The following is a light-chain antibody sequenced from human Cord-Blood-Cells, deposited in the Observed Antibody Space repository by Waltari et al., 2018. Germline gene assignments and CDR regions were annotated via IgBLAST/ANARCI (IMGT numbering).Light chain of an antibody. J-gene: IGLJ2*01. Sequence: SYELTQPPSVSVSPGQTASITCSGDKLGDKYACWYQQKPGQSPVLVIYQDSKRPSGIPERFSGSNSGNTAPLTISGTQAMDEADYYCQAWDSSTAGKVVFGGGTKLTVL. V-gene: IGLV3-1*01. CDR1: KLGDKY. CDR3: QAWDSSTAGKVV. CDR2: QDS.